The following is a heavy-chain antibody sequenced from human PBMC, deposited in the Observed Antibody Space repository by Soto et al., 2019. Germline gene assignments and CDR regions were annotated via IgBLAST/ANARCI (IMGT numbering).Heavy chain of an antibody. Sequence: SETLSLTCTVSGDAIYIGGYDWTWILQHPGKGLEWMVYIYHTGKTYYNPSLDSRVTTSVDTSKNQFSLTLASVSAADTAVYYCARDGSSTATWIDPWGQGTLVTVSS. J-gene: IGHJ5*02. V-gene: IGHV4-31*03. CDR3: ARDGSSTATWIDP. CDR1: GDAIYIGGYD. D-gene: IGHD2-2*01. CDR2: IYHTGKT.